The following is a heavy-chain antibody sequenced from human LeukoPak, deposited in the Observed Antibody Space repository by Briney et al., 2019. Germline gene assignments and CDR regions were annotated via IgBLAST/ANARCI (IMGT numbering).Heavy chain of an antibody. CDR3: ARIGRRGYDILTGYYPVDAFDI. Sequence: PSETLSLTCTVSGGSISSGGYYWSWIRQHPRKGLEWIGYIYYSGSTYYNPSLKSRVTISVDTSKNQFSLKLSSVTAADTAVYYCARIGRRGYDILTGYYPVDAFDIWGQGTMVTVSS. CDR2: IYYSGST. D-gene: IGHD3-9*01. CDR1: GGSISSGGYY. J-gene: IGHJ3*02. V-gene: IGHV4-31*02.